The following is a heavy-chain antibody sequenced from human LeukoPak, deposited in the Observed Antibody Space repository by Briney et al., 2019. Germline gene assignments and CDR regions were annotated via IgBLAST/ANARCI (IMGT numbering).Heavy chain of an antibody. D-gene: IGHD4-17*01. CDR2: INPTTGGT. CDR3: ARDIGRYGVDWAFDI. V-gene: IGHV1-2*02. J-gene: IGHJ3*02. Sequence: ASVKVSCKASGYTFTDYYIHWVRQAPGQGFEWMGWINPTTGGTKYARKFQGRVTLTRDTPITAVYMELSRLRSDDTAVYYCARDIGRYGVDWAFDIWGQGTMVTVSS. CDR1: GYTFTDYY.